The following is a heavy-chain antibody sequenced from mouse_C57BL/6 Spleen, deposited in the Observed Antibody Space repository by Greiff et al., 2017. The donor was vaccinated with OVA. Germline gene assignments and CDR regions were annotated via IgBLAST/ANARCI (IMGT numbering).Heavy chain of an antibody. CDR1: GYTFTDYE. CDR2: IDPETGGT. Sequence: VQLQQSGAELVRPGASVTLSCKASGYTFTDYEMHWVKQTPVHGLEWIGAIDPETGGTAYNQKFKGKAILTADKSSSTAYMELRSLTSEDSAVYYCTRDDYDGRFAYWGQGTLVTVSA. D-gene: IGHD2-4*01. CDR3: TRDDYDGRFAY. V-gene: IGHV1-15*01. J-gene: IGHJ3*01.